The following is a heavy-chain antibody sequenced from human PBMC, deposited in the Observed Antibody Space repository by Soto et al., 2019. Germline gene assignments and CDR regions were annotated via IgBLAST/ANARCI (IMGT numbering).Heavy chain of an antibody. Sequence: QVQLVQSGAEVKKPGASVKVSCKASGYTFTSYDINWVRQATGQGLEWMGWMNPNSGNTGYGQKFQGRVTTTRNTSISTAYMELSSLRSEDTAVYYCAMPYGSGSLTEFDYWGQGTLVTVSS. CDR2: MNPNSGNT. V-gene: IGHV1-8*01. CDR3: AMPYGSGSLTEFDY. J-gene: IGHJ4*02. CDR1: GYTFTSYD. D-gene: IGHD3-10*01.